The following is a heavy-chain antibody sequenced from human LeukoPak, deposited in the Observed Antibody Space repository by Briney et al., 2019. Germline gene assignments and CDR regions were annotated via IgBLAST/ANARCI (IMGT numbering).Heavy chain of an antibody. V-gene: IGHV3-30*04. CDR1: GFTFSSYA. J-gene: IGHJ4*02. CDR3: ARGEGEPTTGTYFDY. D-gene: IGHD1-1*01. Sequence: GGSLRLSCAASGFTFSSYAMHWVRQAPGKGLGWVAVISYDGSNKYYADSVKGRFTISRDNSKNTLYLQMNSLRAEDTAVYYCARGEGEPTTGTYFDYWGQGTLVTVSS. CDR2: ISYDGSNK.